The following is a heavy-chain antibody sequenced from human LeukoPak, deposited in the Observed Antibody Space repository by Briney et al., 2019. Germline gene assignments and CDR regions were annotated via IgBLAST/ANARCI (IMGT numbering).Heavy chain of an antibody. J-gene: IGHJ4*02. CDR1: GGSISSSNW. V-gene: IGHV4-4*02. D-gene: IGHD3-10*01. Sequence: PSGTLSPTCAVSGGSISSSNWWSWVRQPPGKGLEWIGEIYHSGSTNYNPSLKSRVTISVDKSKNQFSLQLSSVTAADTAVYYCALYGSGSYNFDYWGQGTLVTVSS. CDR3: ALYGSGSYNFDY. CDR2: IYHSGST.